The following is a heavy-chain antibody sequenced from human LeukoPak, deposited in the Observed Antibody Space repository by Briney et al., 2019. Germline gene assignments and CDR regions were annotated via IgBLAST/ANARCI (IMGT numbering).Heavy chain of an antibody. J-gene: IGHJ4*02. CDR3: ARAGYTYITLYY. D-gene: IGHD5-18*01. V-gene: IGHV3-7*01. CDR1: GFTFXDYX. CDR2: IKQDGSDK. Sequence: GFTFXDYXXTWVRQARGKGLXWVANIKQDGSDKHYVDSVKGRFIISRDNAKNSLYLQMNSLRAEDTAVYYCARAGYTYITLYYWGQGTLVTVSS.